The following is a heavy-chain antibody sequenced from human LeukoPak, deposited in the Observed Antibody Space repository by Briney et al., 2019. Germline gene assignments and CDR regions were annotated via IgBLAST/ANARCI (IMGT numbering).Heavy chain of an antibody. J-gene: IGHJ4*02. CDR1: GASISSHY. V-gene: IGHV4-4*07. CDR3: AREADMARPFDY. CDR2: LSTTGAT. Sequence: SETLSLTCTVSGASISSHYWSWIRQPAGKGLEWIGRLSTTGATNYSPSLRSRVALSRDTSRNQFSLKLNSVTAADTAIYYCAREADMARPFDYWGQGTLVTVSS. D-gene: IGHD5-24*01.